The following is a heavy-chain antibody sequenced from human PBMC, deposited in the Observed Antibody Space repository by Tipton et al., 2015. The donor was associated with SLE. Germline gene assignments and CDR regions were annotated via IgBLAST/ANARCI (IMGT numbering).Heavy chain of an antibody. V-gene: IGHV3-30*14. Sequence: SLRLSCSASGFTFSSYAMHWVRQAPGKGLEWVALISYDGSNKYYADSVKGRFTISRDNSKNTLYLQMNSLRAGDTAMYYCTRPRYYDSDAYRLPPDFWGQGTLVTVSS. D-gene: IGHD3-22*01. J-gene: IGHJ4*02. CDR2: ISYDGSNK. CDR3: TRPRYYDSDAYRLPPDF. CDR1: GFTFSSYA.